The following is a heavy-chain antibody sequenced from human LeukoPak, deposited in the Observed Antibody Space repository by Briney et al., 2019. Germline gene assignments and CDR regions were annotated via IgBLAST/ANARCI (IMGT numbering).Heavy chain of an antibody. D-gene: IGHD3-10*01. J-gene: IGHJ4*02. CDR1: GGTFSSYA. CDR3: ARAGGIRFGELMGFDY. V-gene: IGHV1-69*05. Sequence: SVKVSCKASGGTFSSYAISWVRQAPGQGLEWMGGIIPIFGTANYAQKFQGRVTITTDEPTSTAYMELSSLRSEDTAVYYCARAGGIRFGELMGFDYWGQGTLVTVSS. CDR2: IIPIFGTA.